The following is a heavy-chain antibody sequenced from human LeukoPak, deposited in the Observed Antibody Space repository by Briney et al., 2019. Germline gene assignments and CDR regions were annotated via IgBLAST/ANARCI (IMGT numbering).Heavy chain of an antibody. J-gene: IGHJ5*02. D-gene: IGHD4-23*01. CDR3: ARLADRYGGNSYGNWFDP. Sequence: SETLSLTCTVSGGSISSYYWSWIRQPPGKGLEWIGYIYYSGSTNYNPSLKSRVTISVDTSKNQFSPKLSSVTAADTAVYYCARLADRYGGNSYGNWFDPWGQGTLVTVSS. V-gene: IGHV4-59*08. CDR1: GGSISSYY. CDR2: IYYSGST.